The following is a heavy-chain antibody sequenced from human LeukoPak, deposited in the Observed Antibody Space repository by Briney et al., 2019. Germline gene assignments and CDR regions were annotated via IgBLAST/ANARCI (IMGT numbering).Heavy chain of an antibody. Sequence: GSLRLSCAASGFPFSSYAMSWVRQGPGKGLEWVSAISGSGGSTYYADSVKGRFTISRDNSKNTLYLQMNSLRAEDTAVYYCAKGGLLRTYYYYMDVWGKGTTVTVSS. CDR3: AKGGLLRTYYYYMDV. CDR2: ISGSGGST. CDR1: GFPFSSYA. D-gene: IGHD2-15*01. V-gene: IGHV3-23*01. J-gene: IGHJ6*03.